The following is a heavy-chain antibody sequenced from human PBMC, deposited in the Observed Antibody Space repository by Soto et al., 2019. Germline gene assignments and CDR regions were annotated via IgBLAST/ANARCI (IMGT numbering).Heavy chain of an antibody. CDR2: IYYSGST. J-gene: IGHJ5*02. D-gene: IGHD3-10*01. CDR3: ARLYLRPGSGFAASLTLWFGESGGFDP. CDR1: GGSISSYY. V-gene: IGHV4-59*08. Sequence: SETLSLTCTVSGGSISSYYWSWIRQPPGKGLEWIGYIYYSGSTNYNPSLKSRVTISVDTSKNQFSLKLSSVTAADTAVYYCARLYLRPGSGFAASLTLWFGESGGFDPWGQGTLVTVSS.